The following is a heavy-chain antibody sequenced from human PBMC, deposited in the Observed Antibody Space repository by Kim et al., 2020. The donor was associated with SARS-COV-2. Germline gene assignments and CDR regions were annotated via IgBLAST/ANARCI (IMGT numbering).Heavy chain of an antibody. D-gene: IGHD4-17*01. Sequence: GGSLRLSCAASGFSFSNYAMHWVRQAPGKGLEWVAVISYDGTNKNYADSVTGRFTISRDNSKNTLYLQMNSLRAEDTAVYYCARVYGDYLFVYWGQGTLVTVSS. J-gene: IGHJ4*02. CDR2: ISYDGTNK. CDR1: GFSFSNYA. V-gene: IGHV3-30-3*01. CDR3: ARVYGDYLFVY.